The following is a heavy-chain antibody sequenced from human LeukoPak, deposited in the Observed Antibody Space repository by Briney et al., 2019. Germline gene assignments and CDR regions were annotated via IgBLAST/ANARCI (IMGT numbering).Heavy chain of an antibody. Sequence: GGSLRLSCEASGFTFKTYGMHWVRQPPGKGLEWIAFITHDGSKDFYVDSVKDRLTISRDNSKNMVFLQMDSLGPEDTAVYYCAKDASWVARVDYFDHWGHGTPATVSS. V-gene: IGHV3-30*02. CDR2: ITHDGSKD. CDR3: AKDASWVARVDYFDH. J-gene: IGHJ4*01. CDR1: GFTFKTYG. D-gene: IGHD2-15*01.